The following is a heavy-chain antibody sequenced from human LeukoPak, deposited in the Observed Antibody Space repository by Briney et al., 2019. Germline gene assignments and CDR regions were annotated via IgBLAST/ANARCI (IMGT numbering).Heavy chain of an antibody. D-gene: IGHD4-17*01. J-gene: IGHJ1*01. V-gene: IGHV1-46*01. CDR3: ARGYDYGDYVYAEYFQH. CDR2: INPSGGST. CDR1: GYTFTSYY. Sequence: ASVKVSCKASGYTFTSYYMHWVRQAPGQGLEWMGIINPSGGSTSYAQKFQGRVTMTRDTSTSTVYMERSSLRSEDTAVYYCARGYDYGDYVYAEYFQHWGQGTLVTVSS.